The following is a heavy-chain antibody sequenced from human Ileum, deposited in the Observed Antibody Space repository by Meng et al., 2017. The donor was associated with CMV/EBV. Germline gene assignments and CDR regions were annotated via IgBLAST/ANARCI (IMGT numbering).Heavy chain of an antibody. V-gene: IGHV4-59*10. Sequence: VQLHQWGAGLLKHSETLSLHCTVSGGSVNNYYWSWIRQSAGKGLEWIGRFYSSDTYNYHPSLDSRVTMSLDTSKNQFSLNLRSVTAADTATYYCARGPGASTREGFDYWGLGTLVTVSS. J-gene: IGHJ4*02. CDR1: GGSVNNYY. CDR2: FYSSDTY. CDR3: ARGPGASTREGFDY. D-gene: IGHD1-26*01.